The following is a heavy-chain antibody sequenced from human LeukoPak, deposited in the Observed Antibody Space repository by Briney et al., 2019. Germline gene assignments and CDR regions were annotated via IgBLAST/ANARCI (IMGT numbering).Heavy chain of an antibody. D-gene: IGHD5-12*01. J-gene: IGHJ4*02. CDR2: VSSSSSYI. CDR1: GFTFSSYS. CDR3: ARDTTQARYSDYAY. V-gene: IGHV3-21*01. Sequence: GGSLRLSCAASGFTFSSYSMNWVRQAPGKGLEWVSSVSSSSSYIYYADSVKGRFTISRDNAKNSLYLQMNSLRAEDTAVYYCARDTTQARYSDYAYWGQGTLVTVSS.